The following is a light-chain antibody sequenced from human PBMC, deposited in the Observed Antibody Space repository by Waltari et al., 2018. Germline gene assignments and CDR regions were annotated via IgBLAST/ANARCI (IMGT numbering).Light chain of an antibody. Sequence: SALTQPRSVSGSPGQSVTISFTGTTNDLDSYNYVSWYQQHPGKAPKLIILDVTKRPSGVPDRLSGSKSGNTASLTISGLRAEDEAEYYCRSYAGSYTWVFGGGTKLTVV. J-gene: IGLJ3*02. CDR2: DVT. CDR1: TNDLDSYNY. CDR3: RSYAGSYTWV. V-gene: IGLV2-11*01.